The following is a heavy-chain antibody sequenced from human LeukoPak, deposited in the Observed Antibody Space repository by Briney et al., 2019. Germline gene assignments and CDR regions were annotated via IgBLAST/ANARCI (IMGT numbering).Heavy chain of an antibody. D-gene: IGHD2-2*01. V-gene: IGHV4-59*01. Sequence: PSETLPLTCTVSGGSISSYYWSWIRQPPGKGLEWIGYIYYSGSTNYNPSLKSRVTISVDTSKNQFSLKLSSVTAADTAVYYCARGMVPAVLDYWGQGTLVTVSS. J-gene: IGHJ4*02. CDR1: GGSISSYY. CDR2: IYYSGST. CDR3: ARGMVPAVLDY.